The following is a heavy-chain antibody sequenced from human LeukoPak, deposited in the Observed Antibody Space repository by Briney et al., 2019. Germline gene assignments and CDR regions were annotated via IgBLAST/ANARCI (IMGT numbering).Heavy chain of an antibody. V-gene: IGHV3-23*01. D-gene: IGHD3-22*01. CDR3: AKALTYYYDSSGSY. CDR1: GFTFSSYA. CDR2: ISGSGGST. J-gene: IGHJ4*02. Sequence: GGSLRLSCAASGFTFSSYAMSWVRQAPGKGLEWASAISGSGGSTYYADSVKGRFTISRDNSKNTLYLQMNSLRAEDTAVYYCAKALTYYYDSSGSYWGQGTLVTVSS.